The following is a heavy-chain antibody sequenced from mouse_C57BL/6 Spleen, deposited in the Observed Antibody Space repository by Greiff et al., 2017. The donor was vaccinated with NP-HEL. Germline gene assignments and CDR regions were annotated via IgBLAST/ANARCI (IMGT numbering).Heavy chain of an antibody. CDR2: IWSDGST. Sequence: QVQLKQSGPGLVAPSQSLSITCTVSGFSLTSYGVHWVRQPPGKGLEWLVVIWSDGSTTYNSALKSRLSISKDNSKSQVFLKMNSLQTDDTAMYYCARHHYYGNGAMDYWGQGTSVTVSS. J-gene: IGHJ4*01. CDR1: GFSLTSYG. V-gene: IGHV2-6-1*01. D-gene: IGHD1-1*01. CDR3: ARHHYYGNGAMDY.